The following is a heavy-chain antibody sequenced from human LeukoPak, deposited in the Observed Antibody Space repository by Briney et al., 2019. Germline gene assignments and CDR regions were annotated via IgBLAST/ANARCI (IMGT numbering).Heavy chain of an antibody. Sequence: GGSLRLSCAASGFIFSSYGMAWVRQAPGKGLEWVSTMSAGGENTHYADSVKGRFTISRDNSKDTLYLEMNSLRAEDTAVYYCAKDPGPTSNCFDPWGQGTRVTVSS. J-gene: IGHJ5*02. V-gene: IGHV3-23*01. CDR2: MSAGGENT. CDR1: GFIFSSYG. CDR3: AKDPGPTSNCFDP. D-gene: IGHD1-14*01.